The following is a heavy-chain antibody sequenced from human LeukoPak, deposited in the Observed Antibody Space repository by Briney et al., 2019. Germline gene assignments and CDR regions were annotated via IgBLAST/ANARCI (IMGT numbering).Heavy chain of an antibody. V-gene: IGHV4-34*01. J-gene: IGHJ5*02. Sequence: SETLSLTCAVYGGSFSGYYWSWIRQPPGKGLEWIGEINHSGSTNYNPSLKSRVTISVDTSKNQFSLKLSSVTAADTAVYYCARAPPGIAAAGSLFNWFDPWGQGTLVTVSS. CDR1: GGSFSGYY. D-gene: IGHD6-13*01. CDR2: INHSGST. CDR3: ARAPPGIAAAGSLFNWFDP.